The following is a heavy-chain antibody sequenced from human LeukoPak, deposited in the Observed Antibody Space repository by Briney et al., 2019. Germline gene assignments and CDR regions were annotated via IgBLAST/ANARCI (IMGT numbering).Heavy chain of an antibody. CDR3: ARSTYYYGPGTFYSVGPFDS. D-gene: IGHD3-10*01. CDR2: VSSDGQNN. CDR1: GFTFRAYA. V-gene: IGHV3-30*01. J-gene: IGHJ4*02. Sequence: PGASLRLSCLASGFTFRAYAIHWVRQTPGQGLDWVAVVSSDGQNNFYYDSVRGRFTISRDNSRDTLYLQMDGLRAADTGLYFGARSTYYYGPGTFYSVGPFDSWGQGTLVTVSS.